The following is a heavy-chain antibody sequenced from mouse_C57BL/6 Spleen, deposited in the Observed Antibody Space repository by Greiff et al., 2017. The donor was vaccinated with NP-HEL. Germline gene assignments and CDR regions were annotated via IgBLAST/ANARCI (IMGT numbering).Heavy chain of an antibody. Sequence: VQLQQSGPELVKPGASVKISCKASGYAFSSSWMNWVQQRPGKGLEWIGRIYPGNGDTNYNGKFKGKTTLTADKSSSTAYMQLSSLTSEDSAVYYCARLRGWYFDVWGTGTTATVSS. J-gene: IGHJ1*03. V-gene: IGHV1-82*01. D-gene: IGHD2-12*01. CDR3: ARLRGWYFDV. CDR2: IYPGNGDT. CDR1: GYAFSSSW.